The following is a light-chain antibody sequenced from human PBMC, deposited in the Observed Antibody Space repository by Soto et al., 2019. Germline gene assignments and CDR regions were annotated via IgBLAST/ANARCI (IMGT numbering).Light chain of an antibody. CDR1: QSVSNNY. CDR2: GAS. Sequence: EIVLTQSPGTLSLSPGERATLSCRASQSVSNNYLAWYQQKPGQAPSLLIFGASNRAPDIPDRFSGSGSGTDFTLTISRXEPEDFAVYFCQQYGSSVKTFGQGTKVDIK. V-gene: IGKV3-20*01. J-gene: IGKJ1*01. CDR3: QQYGSSVKT.